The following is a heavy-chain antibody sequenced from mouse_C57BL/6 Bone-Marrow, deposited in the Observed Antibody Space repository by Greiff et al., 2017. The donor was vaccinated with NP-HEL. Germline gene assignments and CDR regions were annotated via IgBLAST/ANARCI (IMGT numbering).Heavy chain of an antibody. J-gene: IGHJ3*01. CDR2: ILPGSGST. V-gene: IGHV1-9*01. CDR1: GYTFTGYW. Sequence: QVQLQQSGAELMKPGASVKLSCKATGYTFTGYWIEWVKQRPGHGLEWIGEILPGSGSTNYIEKFKGKATFTADTSSNTAYMRLSSQTTEDSASYYCARGDSFAYWGQGTLVTVSA. CDR3: ARGDSFAY.